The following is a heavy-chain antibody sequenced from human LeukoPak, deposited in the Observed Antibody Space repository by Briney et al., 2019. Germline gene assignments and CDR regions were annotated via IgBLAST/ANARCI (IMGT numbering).Heavy chain of an antibody. V-gene: IGHV3-53*01. CDR1: GFTVSSNY. J-gene: IGHJ3*02. D-gene: IGHD6-19*01. CDR2: IYSGGST. CDR3: ARYRFVAVYAFDI. Sequence: HTGGSLRLSCAASGFTVSSNYMSWVRQAPGKGLERVSVIYSGGSTYYADSVKGRFTISRDNSKNTLYLQMNSLRAEDTAVYYCARYRFVAVYAFDIWGQGTMVTVSS.